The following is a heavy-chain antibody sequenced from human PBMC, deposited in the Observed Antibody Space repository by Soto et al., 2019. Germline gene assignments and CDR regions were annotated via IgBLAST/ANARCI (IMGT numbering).Heavy chain of an antibody. Sequence: QVQLVESGGGVVQPGRSLRLSCAASGFTFSSYGMHWVRQAPGKGLEWVAVISYDGSNKYYADSVKRRFNISRDNAKNPLYLQMNSLRAQDAAVYYCAKDLELVPLYYYYCCLDGWGKGTPVTVSS. J-gene: IGHJ6*03. D-gene: IGHD2-8*02. CDR3: AKDLELVPLYYYYCCLDG. CDR2: ISYDGSNK. CDR1: GFTFSSYG. V-gene: IGHV3-30*18.